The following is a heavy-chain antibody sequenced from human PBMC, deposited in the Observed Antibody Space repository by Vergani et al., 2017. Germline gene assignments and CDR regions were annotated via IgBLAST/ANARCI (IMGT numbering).Heavy chain of an antibody. CDR3: ARGAITFGFDYYYYYMDV. Sequence: QVQLVQSGAEVKKPGASVKVSCKASGYTFTSYYMHWVRQAPGQGLEWMGIINPSGGSTSYAQKFQGRVTMTRDTSTSTVYMELSSLRSEDTAVYYCARGAITFGFDYYYYYMDVWGKGTTVTVSS. V-gene: IGHV1-46*01. J-gene: IGHJ6*03. CDR1: GYTFTSYY. D-gene: IGHD3-16*01. CDR2: INPSGGST.